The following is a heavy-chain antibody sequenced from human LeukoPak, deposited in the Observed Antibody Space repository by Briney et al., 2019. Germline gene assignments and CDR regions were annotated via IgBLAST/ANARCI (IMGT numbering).Heavy chain of an antibody. Sequence: GSSVEVSCKASGGTFSSYAISWVRQAPGQGLEWMGGIIPIFGTANYAQKFQGRVTITADESTSTAYMELSSLRSEDTAVYYCARDSYYDFWSGYFRESYNWFDPWGQGTLVTVSS. CDR2: IIPIFGTA. D-gene: IGHD3-3*01. CDR1: GGTFSSYA. V-gene: IGHV1-69*01. CDR3: ARDSYYDFWSGYFRESYNWFDP. J-gene: IGHJ5*02.